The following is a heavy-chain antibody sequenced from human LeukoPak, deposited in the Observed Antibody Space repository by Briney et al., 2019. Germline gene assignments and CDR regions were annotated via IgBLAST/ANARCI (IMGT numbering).Heavy chain of an antibody. CDR3: ARRRFYRPFDY. J-gene: IGHJ4*02. CDR2: VDYSGRT. D-gene: IGHD2/OR15-2a*01. Sequence: PSETLSLTCTVSGGSISSDNYFWGWLRQPPGTGLEWITNVDYSGRTFYNASLESRVTISVDTSKNQFSLKLNSVTAADTAVYYCARRRFYRPFDYWGQGTLVIVSS. CDR1: GGSISSDNYF. V-gene: IGHV4-39*01.